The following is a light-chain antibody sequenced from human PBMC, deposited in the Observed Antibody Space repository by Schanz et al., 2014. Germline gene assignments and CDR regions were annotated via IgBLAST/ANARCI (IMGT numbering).Light chain of an antibody. CDR2: DVS. CDR3: SSYTSSTTYVV. CDR1: SSDVGGYNW. Sequence: QSALTQPASVSGSPGQSITISCTGTSSDVGGYNWVSWYQHHPGKAPKLMIYDVSNRPSGVSNRFSGSKSGNTASLTISGLQAEDEADYYCSSYTSSTTYVVFGGGTKLTVL. V-gene: IGLV2-14*03. J-gene: IGLJ2*01.